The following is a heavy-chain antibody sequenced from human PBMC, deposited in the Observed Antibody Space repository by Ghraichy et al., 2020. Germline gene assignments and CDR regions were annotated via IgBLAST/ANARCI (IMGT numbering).Heavy chain of an antibody. CDR1: GGSFSGYY. V-gene: IGHV4-34*01. CDR3: ARGPYRFGYFQH. J-gene: IGHJ1*01. D-gene: IGHD1-26*01. CDR2: INHSGST. Sequence: SETLSLTCAVYGGSFSGYYWSWIRQPPGKGLEWIGEINHSGSTNYNPSLKSRVTISVDTSKNQFSLKLSSVTAADTAVYYCARGPYRFGYFQHWGQGTLVTISS.